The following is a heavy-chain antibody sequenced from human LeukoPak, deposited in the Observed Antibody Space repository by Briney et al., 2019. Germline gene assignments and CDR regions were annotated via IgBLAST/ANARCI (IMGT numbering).Heavy chain of an antibody. D-gene: IGHD2-2*01. Sequence: PGGSLRLSCAASGFTFSSYAMSWIRQAPGKGLEWVSYISSSGSTIYYADSVKGRFTISRDNAKNSLYLQMNSLRAEDTAVYYCARVGYCSSTSCYPFDYWGQGTLVTVSS. V-gene: IGHV3-11*01. CDR2: ISSSGSTI. CDR1: GFTFSSYA. CDR3: ARVGYCSSTSCYPFDY. J-gene: IGHJ4*02.